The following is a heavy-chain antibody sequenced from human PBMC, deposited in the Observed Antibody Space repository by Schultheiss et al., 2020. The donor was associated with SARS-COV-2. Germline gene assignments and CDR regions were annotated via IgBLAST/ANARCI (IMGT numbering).Heavy chain of an antibody. CDR3: AKITSGPWYNWFDP. CDR2: ISGSGGST. V-gene: IGHV3-23*01. J-gene: IGHJ5*02. Sequence: GESLKISCAASGFTFSSYAMSWVRQAPGKGLEWVSAISGSGGSTYYADSVKGRFTISRDNSKNTLYLQMNSLRAEDTAVYYCAKITSGPWYNWFDPWGQGTLVTVSS. D-gene: IGHD1-26*01. CDR1: GFTFSSYA.